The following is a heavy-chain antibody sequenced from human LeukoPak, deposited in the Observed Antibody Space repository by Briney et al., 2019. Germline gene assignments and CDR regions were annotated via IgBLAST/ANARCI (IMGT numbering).Heavy chain of an antibody. J-gene: IGHJ3*01. CDR1: GFTFSNAW. Sequence: GGSLRLSCTASGFTFSNAWMSWVRQAPGKGLEWVASINSDGSEGYYADVVKGRFTISRDNAKNSLYLQINSLRAEDTAVYYCARSSYSSSSSVWGQGTMVTVSS. CDR2: INSDGSEG. CDR3: ARSSYSSSSSV. D-gene: IGHD6-6*01. V-gene: IGHV3-7*03.